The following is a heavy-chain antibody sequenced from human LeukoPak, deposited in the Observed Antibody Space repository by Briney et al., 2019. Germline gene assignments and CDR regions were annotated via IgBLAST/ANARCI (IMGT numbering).Heavy chain of an antibody. CDR1: GYSISSGYY. Sequence: PSETLSLTCAVSGYSISSGYYWGWIRQPPGKGLEWIGEVNHSGSTSYNPSLKSRVTVSVDTSKNQISLKLSSVTAADTAMYYCARGCPNALDYYYLDYWGQGNLVTVSS. CDR2: VNHSGST. D-gene: IGHD4/OR15-4a*01. J-gene: IGHJ4*02. V-gene: IGHV4-38-2*01. CDR3: ARGCPNALDYYYLDY.